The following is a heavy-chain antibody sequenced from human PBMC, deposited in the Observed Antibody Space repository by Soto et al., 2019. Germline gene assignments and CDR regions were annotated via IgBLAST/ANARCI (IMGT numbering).Heavy chain of an antibody. CDR2: ISYDGSNK. J-gene: IGHJ4*02. Sequence: GGSLRLSCAASGFTFSSYGMHWVRQAPGKGLEWVAVISYDGSNKYYADSVKGRFTISRDNSKNTLYLQMNSLRAEDTAVYYCAKDTMIVVVMGYFDYWGQGTLVTVSS. D-gene: IGHD3-22*01. CDR3: AKDTMIVVVMGYFDY. V-gene: IGHV3-30*18. CDR1: GFTFSSYG.